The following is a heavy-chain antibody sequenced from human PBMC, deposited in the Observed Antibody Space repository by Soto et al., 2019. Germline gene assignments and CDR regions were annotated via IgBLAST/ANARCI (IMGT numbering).Heavy chain of an antibody. J-gene: IGHJ4*02. Sequence: GGSLRLSCAASGFTFDDYTMHWVRQAPGKGLEWVSLISWDGGSTYYADSVKGRFTISRDNSKNSLYLQMNSLRTEDTALYYCAKDILNWGLDGGFDYWGQGTLVTVSS. CDR3: AKDILNWGLDGGFDY. CDR1: GFTFDDYT. V-gene: IGHV3-43*01. D-gene: IGHD7-27*01. CDR2: ISWDGGST.